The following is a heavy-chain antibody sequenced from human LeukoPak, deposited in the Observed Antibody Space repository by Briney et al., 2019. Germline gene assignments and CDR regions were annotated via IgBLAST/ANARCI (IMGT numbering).Heavy chain of an antibody. CDR3: ARGMCGATRAFDY. J-gene: IGHJ4*02. V-gene: IGHV3-74*01. CDR1: GFTFSSHW. CDR2: INSDGSST. D-gene: IGHD1-26*01. Sequence: GGSLRLSCAASGFTFSSHWMHWVRQAPGKGLVWVSRINSDGSSTSYADSVKGRFTISRDNAKNTLYLQMNSLRAEDTAVYYCARGMCGATRAFDYWGQGTLVSVSS.